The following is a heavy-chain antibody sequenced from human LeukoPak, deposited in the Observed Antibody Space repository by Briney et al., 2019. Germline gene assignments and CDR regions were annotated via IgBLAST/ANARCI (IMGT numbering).Heavy chain of an antibody. CDR2: IKQDGSED. Sequence: GGSLRLSCAASGFTLSSYWMSWVRQAPGKGRECVANIKQDGSEDYYVDSVKGRFTISRDNANNSLYLQMNSLRAEDTAMYYCATHTSGWKGYFDYWGQGTLVSVSS. D-gene: IGHD6-19*01. CDR1: GFTLSSYW. J-gene: IGHJ4*02. V-gene: IGHV3-7*05. CDR3: ATHTSGWKGYFDY.